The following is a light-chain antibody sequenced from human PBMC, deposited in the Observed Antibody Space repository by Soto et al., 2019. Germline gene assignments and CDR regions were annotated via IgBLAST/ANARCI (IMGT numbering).Light chain of an antibody. CDR1: SSNIGSNY. V-gene: IGLV1-47*01. CDR2: RNN. J-gene: IGLJ3*02. CDR3: AAWDDSLSGRV. Sequence: QSVLTQPPSASGTPGQRVTISCSGSSSNIGSNYVYWYQQFPGTAPKLLIYRNNQRPSGVPDRFSGSNSGSSASLAISGLRSEDEADYYCAAWDDSLSGRVFGGGTKLTVL.